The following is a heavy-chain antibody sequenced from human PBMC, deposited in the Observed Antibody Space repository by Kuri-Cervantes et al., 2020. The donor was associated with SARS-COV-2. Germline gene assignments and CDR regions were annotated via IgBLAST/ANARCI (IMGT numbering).Heavy chain of an antibody. CDR1: GFPLSPSGRY. V-gene: IGHV2-70*01. D-gene: IGHD3-10*01. Sequence: SGPPLVQPSQLLTLPYTFSGFPLSPSGRYVSWIRQPPGKALEWLALIDWDADKYYNPSLKTRLTISEDTSKNQVVLTMTNMDPVDTATYYCARIYGSVSYYNGDGKDVWGQAITVTVSS. CDR3: ARIYGSVSYYNGDGKDV. J-gene: IGHJ6*02. CDR2: IDWDADK.